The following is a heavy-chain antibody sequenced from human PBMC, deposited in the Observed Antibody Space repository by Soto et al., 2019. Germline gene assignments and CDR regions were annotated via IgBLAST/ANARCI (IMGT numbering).Heavy chain of an antibody. J-gene: IGHJ6*02. Sequence: SETLRLSCTVSDGNISSRGYHWIVMRQPRGKGRESIGYIYYSGSTYYYPSLKSRVTMSVDTSKNQFSLKLSSVTAADTAVYYCAREARLVVAATEVYYYYGMDVWGQGTTVTAP. V-gene: IGHV4-30-4*01. CDR3: AREARLVVAATEVYYYYGMDV. CDR1: DGNISSRGYH. CDR2: IYYSGST. D-gene: IGHD2-15*01.